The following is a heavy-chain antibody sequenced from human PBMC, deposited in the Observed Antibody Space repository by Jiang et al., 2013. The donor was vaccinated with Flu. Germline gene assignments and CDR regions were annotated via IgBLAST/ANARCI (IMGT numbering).Heavy chain of an antibody. V-gene: IGHV4-59*01. D-gene: IGHD3-3*01. CDR3: ARVRAWLLSSSYWLDP. J-gene: IGHJ5*02. CDR1: GGSMSTYY. CDR2: IYYSGTT. Sequence: LLKPSETLSLTCSVSGGSMSTYYWSWTRQPPGKGLEWIGHIYYSGTTNYNASLKSRVTISIDTSKNQFSLNLSSVTAADTAVYYCARVRAWLLSSSYWLDPWGQGTLVTVSS.